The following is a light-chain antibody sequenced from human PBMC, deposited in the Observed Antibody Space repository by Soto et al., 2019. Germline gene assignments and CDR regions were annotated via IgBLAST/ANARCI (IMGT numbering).Light chain of an antibody. V-gene: IGLV2-8*01. CDR3: CSFGGGNQVL. CDR1: SSDVGGYNF. CDR2: EVS. J-gene: IGLJ7*01. Sequence: QSALTQPPSASGSPGQSVTISCTGTSSDVGGYNFVSWYQQHPGKVPKPMIYEVSKRPSGVPDRFSGSKSGNTASLTVSGLQAEDEADYYCCSFGGGNQVLFGGGTQLTVL.